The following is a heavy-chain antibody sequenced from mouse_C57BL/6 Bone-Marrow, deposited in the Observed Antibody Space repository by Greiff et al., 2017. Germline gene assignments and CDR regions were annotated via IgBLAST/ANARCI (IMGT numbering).Heavy chain of an antibody. V-gene: IGHV2-6*01. J-gene: IGHJ1*03. CDR3: ARGSSYWYFDV. Sequence: VQGVESGPGLVAPSQSLSITCTVSGFALTSYGVDWVRQSPGKGLEWLGVIWGVGSTNYNSALKSRLSISKDNSKSQVFLKMNSLQTDDTAMYYCARGSSYWYFDVWGTGTTVTVSS. CDR1: GFALTSYG. D-gene: IGHD1-1*01. CDR2: IWGVGST.